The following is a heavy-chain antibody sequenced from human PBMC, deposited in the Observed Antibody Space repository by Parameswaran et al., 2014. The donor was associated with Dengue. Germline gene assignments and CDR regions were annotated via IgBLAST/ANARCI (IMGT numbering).Heavy chain of an antibody. V-gene: IGHV4-61*07. J-gene: IGHJ5*02. CDR3: ARRSDWFDP. CDR2: INDSGST. Sequence: RWIRQPPGKGLEWIGYINDSGSTNYNPSLKSRVTISVDTSKNQFSLKLSSVTAADTAVYYCARRSDWFDPWGQGTLVTVSS.